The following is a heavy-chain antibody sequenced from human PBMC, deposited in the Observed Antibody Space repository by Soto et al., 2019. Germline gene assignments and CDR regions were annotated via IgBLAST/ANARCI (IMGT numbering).Heavy chain of an antibody. D-gene: IGHD3-10*01. CDR1: GGTFSSYS. Sequence: QVQLVQSGAEVKKPGSAVKVSCKASGGTFSSYSISWERQAPGQGLEWMGRIIPILGIANYAQKFQGRVTITADKSTSTAYMELSSLRSEDTAVYYCASSSRVLLDYWGQGTLVTVSS. CDR3: ASSSRVLLDY. V-gene: IGHV1-69*02. CDR2: IIPILGIA. J-gene: IGHJ4*02.